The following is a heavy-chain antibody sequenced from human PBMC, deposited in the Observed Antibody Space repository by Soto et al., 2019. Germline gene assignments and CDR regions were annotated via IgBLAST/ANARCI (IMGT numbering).Heavy chain of an antibody. CDR2: IYPGDSDT. Sequence: PGESLKISCKGSGYSFTSYWIGWVRQMPGKGLEWMGIIYPGDSDTRYSPSFQGQVTISADKSISTAYLQWSSLKASDTAMYYCARPHSVLRYFDWLAASSYYFYYWGQGTLVTVSS. D-gene: IGHD3-9*01. CDR3: ARPHSVLRYFDWLAASSYYFYY. V-gene: IGHV5-51*01. J-gene: IGHJ4*02. CDR1: GYSFTSYW.